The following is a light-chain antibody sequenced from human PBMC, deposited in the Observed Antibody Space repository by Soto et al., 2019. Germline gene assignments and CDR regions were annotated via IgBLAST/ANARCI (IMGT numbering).Light chain of an antibody. Sequence: QSVLTQPPSASGTPGQRVTISCSGSSSNIGSNYVYWYQQLPGTAPKLLIHSNNQRPSGVPDRFSGSKSGTSASLAISGLRSEDEADYYCAAWDDSLSGWVFGGGTKLTVL. CDR3: AAWDDSLSGWV. J-gene: IGLJ3*02. V-gene: IGLV1-47*02. CDR1: SSNIGSNY. CDR2: SNN.